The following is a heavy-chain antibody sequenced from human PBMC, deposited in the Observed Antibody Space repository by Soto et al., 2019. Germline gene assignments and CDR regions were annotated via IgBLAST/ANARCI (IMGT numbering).Heavy chain of an antibody. CDR3: ARRGSGSYYDY. Sequence: GGSLRLSCAASGFTFSSYGMHWVRQAPGKGLEWVAVISYDGSNKYYADSVKGRFTISRDNSKNTLYLQMNSLRAEDTAVYYCARRGSGSYYDYWGQGTLVTVSS. CDR1: GFTFSSYG. V-gene: IGHV3-30*03. CDR2: ISYDGSNK. D-gene: IGHD1-26*01. J-gene: IGHJ4*02.